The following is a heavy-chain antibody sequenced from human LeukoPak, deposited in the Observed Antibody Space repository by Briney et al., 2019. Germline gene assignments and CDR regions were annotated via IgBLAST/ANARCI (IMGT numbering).Heavy chain of an antibody. CDR2: IYYSGST. CDR3: AREPAGPYYYDSSGYGLPDY. Sequence: SETLSLTCTVSGCSISSGDYYWSWIRQPPGKGLEWIGYIYYSGSTYYNPSIKSPVTISVDTSKNQISLKLSSVTAADTALYYCAREPAGPYYYDSSGYGLPDYWGQGTLVTVSS. J-gene: IGHJ4*02. CDR1: GCSISSGDYY. D-gene: IGHD3-22*01. V-gene: IGHV4-30-4*08.